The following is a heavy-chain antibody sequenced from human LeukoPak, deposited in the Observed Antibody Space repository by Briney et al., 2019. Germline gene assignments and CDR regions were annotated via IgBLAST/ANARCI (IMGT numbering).Heavy chain of an antibody. J-gene: IGHJ5*02. Sequence: SQTLSLTCAISGDSVSSNSVAWTWIRQSPSRGLEWLGRTYYRSKWYNDYAVSVESRITHNPDTYKNQFSLQLNSVTPEDTAVYYCAREEVHCSGGSCYHKRIDPWGQGTLVIVSS. CDR3: AREEVHCSGGSCYHKRIDP. V-gene: IGHV6-1*01. CDR2: TYYRSKWYN. D-gene: IGHD2-15*01. CDR1: GDSVSSNSVA.